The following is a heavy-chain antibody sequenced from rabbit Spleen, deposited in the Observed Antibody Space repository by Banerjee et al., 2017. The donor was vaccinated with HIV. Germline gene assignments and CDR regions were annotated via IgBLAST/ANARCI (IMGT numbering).Heavy chain of an antibody. CDR3: ARDSGTSFSSYGMDL. J-gene: IGHJ6*01. CDR2: INTVTGKA. CDR1: GVSFSDKAV. D-gene: IGHD8-1*01. Sequence: QAPLVESGGGLVQPGGSLTLSCKASGVSFSDKAVMCWVRPAPGKGLEWIACINTVTGKAVYASWAKGRFTISKTSSTTVTLQMTSLTAADTATYFCARDSGTSFSSYGMDLWGPGTLVTVS. V-gene: IGHV1S45*01.